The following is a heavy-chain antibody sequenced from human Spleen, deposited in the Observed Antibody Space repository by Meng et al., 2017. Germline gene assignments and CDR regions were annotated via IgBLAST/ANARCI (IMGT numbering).Heavy chain of an antibody. J-gene: IGHJ4*01. Sequence: SETLSLTCTVSGGSISSSNCYWDWIRQSPGKGLEWIGTIYYSETTYYNPSLKSRLTLSGDTTKSQYSLKLSSVTAADTAVYYWAREGFSSSWDSTNNFDFWGQGELVTVS. D-gene: IGHD6-13*01. CDR3: AREGFSSSWDSTNNFDF. CDR1: GGSISSSNCY. CDR2: IYYSETT. V-gene: IGHV4-39*07.